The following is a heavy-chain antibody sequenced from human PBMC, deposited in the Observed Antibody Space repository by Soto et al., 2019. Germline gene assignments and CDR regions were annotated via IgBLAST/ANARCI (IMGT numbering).Heavy chain of an antibody. V-gene: IGHV3-30*18. Sequence: GGSLRLSCAASGFTFRSYGMHWVRQAPGKGLEWVAVISYDGSNKYYADSVKGRFTISRDNSKNTLYLQMNSLRAEDTAVYYCAKDGVIWSDYNYFDSWGQGTLVTVSS. CDR3: AKDGVIWSDYNYFDS. D-gene: IGHD3-3*01. J-gene: IGHJ4*02. CDR2: ISYDGSNK. CDR1: GFTFRSYG.